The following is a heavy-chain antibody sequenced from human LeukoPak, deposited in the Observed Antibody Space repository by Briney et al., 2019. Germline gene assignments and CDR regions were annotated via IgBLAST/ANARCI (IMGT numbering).Heavy chain of an antibody. CDR3: AKDTYYYDSSGYYPPGGFDY. D-gene: IGHD3-22*01. V-gene: IGHV3-30*18. CDR1: GFTFSSYG. Sequence: GGSLRLSCAASGFTFSSYGMHWVRQAPGKGLEWVAVISYDGSNKYYADSVKGRFTISRDNSKNTLYLQMNSLRAEDTAVYYCAKDTYYYDSSGYYPPGGFDYWGQGTLVTVYS. J-gene: IGHJ4*02. CDR2: ISYDGSNK.